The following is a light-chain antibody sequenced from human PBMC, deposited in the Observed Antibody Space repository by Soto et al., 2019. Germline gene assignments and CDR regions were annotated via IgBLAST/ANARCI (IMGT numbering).Light chain of an antibody. Sequence: EIVMTQSPATLSVSPGEGATLSCRASQSVRSDVAWDQHKPGLAPRLLIYGVSTRATGIPVRFSGSGSGTEGTISISSLQSEDSAMYYCQHFNNLPLTFGGGNKEDIK. CDR3: QHFNNLPLT. CDR1: QSVRSD. CDR2: GVS. V-gene: IGKV3-15*01. J-gene: IGKJ4*01.